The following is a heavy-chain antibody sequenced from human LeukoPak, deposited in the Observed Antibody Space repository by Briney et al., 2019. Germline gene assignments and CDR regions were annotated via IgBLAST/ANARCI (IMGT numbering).Heavy chain of an antibody. CDR2: ISAYNGNT. V-gene: IGHV1-18*01. J-gene: IGHJ5*02. CDR3: ARDRSTYYDFWSGYYRPENWFDP. D-gene: IGHD3-3*01. CDR1: GYTFTSYG. Sequence: ASVKVSCKASGYTFTSYGISWVRQAPGQGLEWMGWISAYNGNTNYAQKLQGRVTMTTDTSTSTAYMELRSLGSDDTAMYYCARDRSTYYDFWSGYYRPENWFDPWGQGTLVTVSS.